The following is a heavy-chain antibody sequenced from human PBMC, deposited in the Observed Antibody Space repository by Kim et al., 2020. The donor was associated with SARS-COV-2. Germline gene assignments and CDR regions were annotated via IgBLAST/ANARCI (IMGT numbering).Heavy chain of an antibody. CDR1: GFTFSSYE. D-gene: IGHD3-9*01. V-gene: IGHV3-48*03. CDR2: ISSSGSTI. J-gene: IGHJ6*02. CDR3: ARADFDWLLISYGMAV. Sequence: GGSLRLSCAASGFTFSSYEMNWVRQAPGKGLEWVSYISSSGSTIYYADSVKGRFTTSRDNAKNPLYLQMNSLRAEDTAVYYCARADFDWLLISYGMAVGGQGTTVP.